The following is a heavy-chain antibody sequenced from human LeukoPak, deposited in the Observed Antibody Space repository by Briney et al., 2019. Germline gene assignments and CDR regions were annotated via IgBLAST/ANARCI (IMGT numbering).Heavy chain of an antibody. J-gene: IGHJ6*02. CDR3: ARGGQYYYYGMDV. Sequence: KTSETLSLTCTVSGGSIRSYYWSWIRQPPGKGLEWIGYIYYSGSTSSNPSLKSRVTISVDTSKNQFSLKLASVTAADTAVYYCARGGQYYYYGMDVWGQGTTVTVSS. V-gene: IGHV4-59*01. D-gene: IGHD2-15*01. CDR2: IYYSGST. CDR1: GGSIRSYY.